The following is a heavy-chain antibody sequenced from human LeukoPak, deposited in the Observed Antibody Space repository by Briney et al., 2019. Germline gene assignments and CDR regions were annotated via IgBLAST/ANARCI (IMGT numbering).Heavy chain of an antibody. V-gene: IGHV4-59*01. J-gene: IGHJ6*03. Sequence: PSETLSLTCTVSGGSISSYYWSWIRQPPGRGLEWIGYIYYSGYTNYNPSLKSRVTISVDTSKNQFSLKLSSVTAADTAVYYCARTTTVRGTYHMDVWGKGTTVTISS. CDR1: GGSISSYY. D-gene: IGHD3-10*01. CDR2: IYYSGYT. CDR3: ARTTTVRGTYHMDV.